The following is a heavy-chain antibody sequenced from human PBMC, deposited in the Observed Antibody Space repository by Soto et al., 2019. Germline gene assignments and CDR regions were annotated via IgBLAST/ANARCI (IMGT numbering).Heavy chain of an antibody. V-gene: IGHV4-39*07. CDR1: GGSISSSSYY. CDR3: ARDFYYDFWSGYSPLNWFDP. Sequence: PSETLSLTCTVSGGSISSSSYYWGWIRQPPGKGLEWIGSIYYSGSTNYNPSLKSRVTISVDTSKNQFSLKLSSVTAADTAVYYCARDFYYDFWSGYSPLNWFDPWGQGTLVTVSS. CDR2: IYYSGST. D-gene: IGHD3-3*01. J-gene: IGHJ5*02.